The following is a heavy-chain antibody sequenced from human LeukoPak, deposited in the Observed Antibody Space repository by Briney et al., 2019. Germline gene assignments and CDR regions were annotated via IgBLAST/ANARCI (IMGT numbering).Heavy chain of an antibody. V-gene: IGHV4-30-4*01. D-gene: IGHD4-17*01. Sequence: SETLSLTCTVSGGSISSGDYYWSWIRQPPGKGLEWIGYIYYSESTYYNPSLKSRVTILVDTSKNQFSLKLSSVTAADTAVYYCARDDYGDYGAFDIWGQGTMVTVSS. J-gene: IGHJ3*02. CDR1: GGSISSGDYY. CDR2: IYYSEST. CDR3: ARDDYGDYGAFDI.